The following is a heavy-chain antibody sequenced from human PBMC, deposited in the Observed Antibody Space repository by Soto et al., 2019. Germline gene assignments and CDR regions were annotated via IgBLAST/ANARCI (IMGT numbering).Heavy chain of an antibody. V-gene: IGHV1-69*13. CDR2: IIPIFGTA. CDR1: GGTFSSYA. D-gene: IGHD5-12*01. CDR3: ARVVDYSDIVATIAA. Sequence: SVKVSCKASGGTFSSYAISWVRQAPGQGLEWMGGIIPIFGTANYAQKFQGRVTITADESTSTAYMELSSLRSEDTAVYYCARVVDYSDIVATIAAWGQGTLVTVSS. J-gene: IGHJ5*02.